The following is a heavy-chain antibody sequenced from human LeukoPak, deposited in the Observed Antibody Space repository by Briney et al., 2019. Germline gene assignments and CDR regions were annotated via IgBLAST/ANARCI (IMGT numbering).Heavy chain of an antibody. CDR1: GGSFSGYY. D-gene: IGHD3-22*01. V-gene: IGHV4-34*01. J-gene: IGHJ4*02. CDR3: ARGRGYYYDSSGYWP. Sequence: SETLSLTCAVYGGSFSGYYWSWLRQPPGKGLEWIGEINHSGSTNYNPSLKSRVTISVDTSKNQFSLKLSSVTAADTAVYYCARGRGYYYDSSGYWPWGQGTLVTVSS. CDR2: INHSGST.